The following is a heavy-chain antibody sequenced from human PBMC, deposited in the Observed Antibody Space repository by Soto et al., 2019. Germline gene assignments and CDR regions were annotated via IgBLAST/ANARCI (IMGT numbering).Heavy chain of an antibody. CDR3: ARDRGGYDRLYYYHGMDV. V-gene: IGHV4-59*01. CDR2: IYYSGST. D-gene: IGHD5-12*01. CDR1: GGSISSYY. J-gene: IGHJ6*02. Sequence: PSETLSLTCTVSGGSISSYYWSWIRQPPGKGLEWIGYIYYSGSTNYNPSLKSRVTISVDTSKNQFSLKLSSVTAADTAVYYCARDRGGYDRLYYYHGMDVWGQGTTVTVSS.